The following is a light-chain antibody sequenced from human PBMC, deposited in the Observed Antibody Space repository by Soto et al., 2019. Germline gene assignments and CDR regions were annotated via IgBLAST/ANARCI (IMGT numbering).Light chain of an antibody. V-gene: IGKV1-33*01. Sequence: DIQMTQSPCSVSASVGDRVSSTCRASQGIRNDLGWYQQKPGRAPKLLIYDASNLEAGVPSRFRGSGSGTDFTFTISRLQPEDIATYYCQQYENLPTFGQGTRLEI. CDR1: QGIRND. CDR2: DAS. CDR3: QQYENLPT. J-gene: IGKJ5*01.